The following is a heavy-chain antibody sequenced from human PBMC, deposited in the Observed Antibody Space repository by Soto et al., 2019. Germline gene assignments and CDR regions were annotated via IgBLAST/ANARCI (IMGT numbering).Heavy chain of an antibody. Sequence: QVQLVQSGAEVKKPGASVKVSCKASGYTFSTYGISWVRQAPGQGLEWMGWISVYNGNTKYAQKLQGRVTMTADTSTSTAYMELRSLRSDDTAVDYGARSPNYYYYMDGWGKGTTVTVSS. CDR1: GYTFSTYG. CDR3: ARSPNYYYYMDG. V-gene: IGHV1-18*01. CDR2: ISVYNGNT. J-gene: IGHJ6*03.